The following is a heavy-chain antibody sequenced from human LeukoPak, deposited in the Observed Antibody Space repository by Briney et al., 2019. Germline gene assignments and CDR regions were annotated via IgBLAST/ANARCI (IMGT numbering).Heavy chain of an antibody. V-gene: IGHV3-23*01. CDR2: ISGSGGRT. CDR3: AKSPPRCSGGSCYGY. CDR1: GFTFSSFA. D-gene: IGHD2-15*01. J-gene: IGHJ4*02. Sequence: GGSLRLSCSAPGFTFSSFALTWVRQAPGKGLEWISGISGSGGRTDYADSVKGRFTISRDNSKNTLYLQMSSLRADDTALYYCAKSPPRCSGGSCYGYWGQGTLVTVSS.